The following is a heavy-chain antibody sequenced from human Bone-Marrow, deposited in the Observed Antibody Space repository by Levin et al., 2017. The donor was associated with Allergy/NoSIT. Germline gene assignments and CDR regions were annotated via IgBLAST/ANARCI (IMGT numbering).Heavy chain of an antibody. J-gene: IGHJ6*02. CDR2: INPSSGGT. D-gene: IGHD2-15*01. Sequence: AASVKVSCKASGYMFTTYYINWVRQAPGQGLEWMGIINPSSGGTSYAQRFKDRVTMTSDTSTSTVYLELSGLRSDDKAVYYCARLYSGGSTYYFYGMDAWGQGTTVIVSS. CDR3: ARLYSGGSTYYFYGMDA. CDR1: GYMFTTYY. V-gene: IGHV1-46*01.